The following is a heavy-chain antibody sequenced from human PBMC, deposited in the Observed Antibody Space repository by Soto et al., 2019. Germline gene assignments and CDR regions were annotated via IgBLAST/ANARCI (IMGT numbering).Heavy chain of an antibody. Sequence: QVHLQESGPGLVAPSGTLSLTCTLSGGSVRAPDWWNWVRQSPDKGLEWIAEVHISGHSNYNPSLRSRVSVVIEHYKNQFFLNLNSGTGADNAIFYCWRVGQGCSANNCYFDPWGQGTQVTISS. CDR1: GGSVRAPDW. D-gene: IGHD1-1*01. CDR2: VHISGHS. CDR3: WRVGQGCSANNCYFDP. J-gene: IGHJ5*01. V-gene: IGHV4-4*02.